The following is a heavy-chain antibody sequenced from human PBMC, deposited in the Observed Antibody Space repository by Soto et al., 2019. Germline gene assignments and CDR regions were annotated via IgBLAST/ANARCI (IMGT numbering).Heavy chain of an antibody. CDR3: ESTEGYSYGSRGMDV. Sequence: GESLKISCKGSGYSFTSYWIGWVRQMPGKGLEWMGIIYPGDSDTRYSPSFQGQVTISADKSISTAYLQWSSLKASDTAMYYCESTEGYSYGSRGMDVWGQGTLVTVSS. CDR2: IYPGDSDT. D-gene: IGHD5-18*01. J-gene: IGHJ4*02. V-gene: IGHV5-51*01. CDR1: GYSFTSYW.